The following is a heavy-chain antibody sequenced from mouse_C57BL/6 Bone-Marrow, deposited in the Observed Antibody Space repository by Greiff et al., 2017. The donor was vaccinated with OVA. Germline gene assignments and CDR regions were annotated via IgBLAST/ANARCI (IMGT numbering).Heavy chain of an antibody. CDR3: AREREIYDGYPWFAY. CDR2: IYPRSGNT. V-gene: IGHV1-81*01. D-gene: IGHD2-3*01. Sequence: QVQLKESGAELARPGASVKLSCKASGYTFTSYGISWVKQRTGQGLEWIGEIYPRSGNTYYNEKFKGKATLTADKSSSTAYMELRSLTSEDSAVYFCAREREIYDGYPWFAYWGQGTLVTVSA. J-gene: IGHJ3*01. CDR1: GYTFTSYG.